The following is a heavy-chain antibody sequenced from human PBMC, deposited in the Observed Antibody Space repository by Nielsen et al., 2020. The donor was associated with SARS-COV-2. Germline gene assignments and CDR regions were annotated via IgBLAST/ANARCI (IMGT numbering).Heavy chain of an antibody. CDR1: GFTFSPYA. Sequence: GGSLRLSCAVSGFTFSPYAMHWVRQAPGKGLDWVAVISYDGSNDFYADSVKGRFTISRDNAKNTLYLQMNSLRAEDTAVYYCARLRDDGYYFDTGPYDYWGQGTLVTVSS. D-gene: IGHD3-22*01. CDR3: ARLRDDGYYFDTGPYDY. CDR2: ISYDGSND. V-gene: IGHV3-30-3*01. J-gene: IGHJ4*02.